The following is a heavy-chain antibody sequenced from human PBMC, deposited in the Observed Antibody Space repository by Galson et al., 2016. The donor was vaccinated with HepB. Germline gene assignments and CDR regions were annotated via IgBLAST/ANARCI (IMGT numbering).Heavy chain of an antibody. CDR3: ARDRGFSFDL. V-gene: IGHV3-53*01. CDR1: GFSVSSHY. D-gene: IGHD2-15*01. J-gene: IGHJ4*02. CDR2: FIGAGTI. Sequence: SLRLSCAASGFSVSSHYMNWVRQAPGKGLEWVSLFIGAGTIYYADSVKGRFTTSRDNSGNTLYLQMNSLRAEDTAVYYCARDRGFSFDLWGQGTLVTVSS.